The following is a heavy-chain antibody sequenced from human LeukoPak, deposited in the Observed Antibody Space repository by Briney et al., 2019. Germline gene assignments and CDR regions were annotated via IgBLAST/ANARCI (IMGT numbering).Heavy chain of an antibody. CDR3: ARLGSGWYPPFDY. J-gene: IGHJ4*02. CDR2: IYSGGST. V-gene: IGHV3-66*04. D-gene: IGHD6-19*01. Sequence: GGSLRLSCAASGLTVSSNYMSWVRQAPGKGLEWVSVIYSGGSTYYADSVKGRFTISRDNSKNTLYLQMNSLRAEDTAVYYCARLGSGWYPPFDYWGQGTLVTVSS. CDR1: GLTVSSNY.